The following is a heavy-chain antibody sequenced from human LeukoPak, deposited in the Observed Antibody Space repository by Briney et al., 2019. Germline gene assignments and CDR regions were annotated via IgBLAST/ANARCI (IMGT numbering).Heavy chain of an antibody. Sequence: GGSLRPSCAASGFTFSSYAMHWVRQAPGKGLEWVSHINGDSSAIYYADSVQGRFTISRDNAKNSLFLLMHSLRAEDTAVYFCARSAPITEDAFDIWGQGTMVTVSS. CDR1: GFTFSSYA. CDR3: ARSAPITEDAFDI. CDR2: INGDSSAI. D-gene: IGHD4/OR15-4a*01. V-gene: IGHV3-48*01. J-gene: IGHJ3*02.